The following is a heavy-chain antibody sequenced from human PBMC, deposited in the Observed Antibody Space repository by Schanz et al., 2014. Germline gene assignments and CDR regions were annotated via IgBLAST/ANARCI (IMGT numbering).Heavy chain of an antibody. J-gene: IGHJ3*02. CDR3: ARENLNWEAFDI. CDR1: GFIFSNFA. D-gene: IGHD7-27*01. V-gene: IGHV3-48*04. Sequence: EVQLVESGGGLVQPGGSLRLSCAASGFIFSNFAMEWVRQAPGKGLEWISSMYINSGSTQYADSVKGRFTISRDNAKNSLYLEMTSLRGEDTAVYYCARENLNWEAFDIWGQGTVVTVSS. CDR2: MYINSGST.